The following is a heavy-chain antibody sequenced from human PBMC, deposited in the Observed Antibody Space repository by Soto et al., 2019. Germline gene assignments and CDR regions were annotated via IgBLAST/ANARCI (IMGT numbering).Heavy chain of an antibody. CDR1: GYTFTTYG. Sequence: ASVKVSCKASGYTFTTYGISWLRQAPGQGLEWMGWISTYSANTNYAQKLQGRVTMTTDTSTSTAYMELRSLRSDDTAVYYCARDPAQGRLDSWGQGTLVTVSS. V-gene: IGHV1-18*01. J-gene: IGHJ4*02. CDR2: ISTYSANT. CDR3: ARDPAQGRLDS.